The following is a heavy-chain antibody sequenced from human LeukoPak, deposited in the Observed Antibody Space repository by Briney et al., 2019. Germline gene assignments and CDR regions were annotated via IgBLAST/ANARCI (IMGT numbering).Heavy chain of an antibody. CDR2: ISYAGGTK. Sequence: PGGSLRPSCAASGFTFSSYGMHWVRQAPGKGLEWVAVISYAGGTKYYSYYVKGRFTISRDNSKNPLYLQMNSLSADDTAVYYCAKGAGDSSGCYLNYWRQGTLVTVS. D-gene: IGHD6-19*01. J-gene: IGHJ4*02. CDR3: AKGAGDSSGCYLNY. CDR1: GFTFSSYG. V-gene: IGHV3-30*18.